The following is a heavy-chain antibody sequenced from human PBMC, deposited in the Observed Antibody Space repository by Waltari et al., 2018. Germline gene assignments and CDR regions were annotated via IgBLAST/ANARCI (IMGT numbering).Heavy chain of an antibody. J-gene: IGHJ2*01. CDR2: ISSSSSTI. CDR3: ARDNKDGSSPNGYFDL. CDR1: GFTFSSYS. V-gene: IGHV3-48*04. D-gene: IGHD6-6*01. Sequence: EVQLVESGGGLVQPGGSLRLSCAASGFTFSSYSMTWVRQAPGKGLEWVSYISSSSSTIYYADSGKGRFTISRDNAKNSLYLQMNSLRAEDTAVYYCARDNKDGSSPNGYFDLWGRGTLVTVSS.